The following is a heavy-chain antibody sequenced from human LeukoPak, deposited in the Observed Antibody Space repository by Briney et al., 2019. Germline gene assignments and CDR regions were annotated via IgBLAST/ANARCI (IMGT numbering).Heavy chain of an antibody. CDR2: ISSSSSYI. D-gene: IGHD1-26*01. V-gene: IGHV3-21*01. J-gene: IGHJ4*02. Sequence: GGSLRLSCAASGFTFSAYSMNWVRQAPGKGLEWVSSISSSSSYIYYADSVKGRFTISRDNAKISLYLQMNSLRAEDTAVYYCARDGGNYYNYYFDYWGQGTLVTVSS. CDR3: ARDGGNYYNYYFDY. CDR1: GFTFSAYS.